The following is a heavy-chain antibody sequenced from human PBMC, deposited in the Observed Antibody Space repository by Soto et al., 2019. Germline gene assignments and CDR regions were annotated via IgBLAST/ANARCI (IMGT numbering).Heavy chain of an antibody. V-gene: IGHV3-30-3*02. CDR1: GFTFSSYA. Sequence: GGSLRLSCAASGFTFSSYAMHWVRQAPGKGLEWVAVISYDGSNKYYADSVKGRFTISRDNSKNTLYLQMNSLRAEDTAVYYCAKIRGLRYYDSSGYSKNFDYWGQGTLVTVSS. CDR2: ISYDGSNK. J-gene: IGHJ4*02. D-gene: IGHD3-22*01. CDR3: AKIRGLRYYDSSGYSKNFDY.